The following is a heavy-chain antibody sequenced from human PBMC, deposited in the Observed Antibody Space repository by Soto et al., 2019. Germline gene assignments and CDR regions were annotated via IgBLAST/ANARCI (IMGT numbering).Heavy chain of an antibody. CDR3: ARGCSGGSCYSSLDDAFDI. V-gene: IGHV6-1*01. J-gene: IGHJ3*02. Sequence: PSQTLSLTCAISGDSFSSNSAAWNWIRQSPSRGLEWLGRTYYRSKWYNDYAVSVKSRITINPDTSKNQFSLQLNSVTPEDTAVYYCARGCSGGSCYSSLDDAFDIWGQGTMVTVSS. CDR2: TYYRSKWYN. D-gene: IGHD2-15*01. CDR1: GDSFSSNSAA.